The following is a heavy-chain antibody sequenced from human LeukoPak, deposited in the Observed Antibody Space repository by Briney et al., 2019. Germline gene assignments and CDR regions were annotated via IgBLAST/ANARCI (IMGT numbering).Heavy chain of an antibody. CDR3: SXXXVNNRNWYFNL. J-gene: IGHJ2*01. CDR2: IYPGDSDT. D-gene: IGHD1/OR15-1a*01. CDR1: GYSFTRNW. V-gene: IGHV5-51*01. Sequence: GESLKISCKGSGYSFTRNWIGWVRQMPGKGLEWMGIIYPGDSDTRYSPSFQGQVTISADKSINTAYLQWSSLKASCTAMYYCSXXXVNNRNWYFNLWGRGTLVTVSS.